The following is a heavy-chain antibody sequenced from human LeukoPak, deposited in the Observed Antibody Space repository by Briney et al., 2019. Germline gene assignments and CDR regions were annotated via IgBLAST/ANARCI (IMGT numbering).Heavy chain of an antibody. CDR1: GYTFSSYG. CDR2: ISTYNGNT. V-gene: IGHV1-18*01. J-gene: IGHJ4*02. CDR3: ARVSGGWYSDY. D-gene: IGHD6-19*01. Sequence: ASVKVSCKASGYTFSSYGISWVRQAPGQGLEWMGWISTYNGNTNYAQKLQGRVTMTTDTSTSTAYMDLRSLRSDDTAVYYCARVSGGWYSDYWGQGILVTVSS.